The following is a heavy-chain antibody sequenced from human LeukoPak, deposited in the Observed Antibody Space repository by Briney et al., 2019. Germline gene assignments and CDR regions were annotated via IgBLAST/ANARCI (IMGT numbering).Heavy chain of an antibody. D-gene: IGHD5-18*01. CDR3: ATSRGPRYSYGPLHDY. V-gene: IGHV3-30-3*01. CDR1: GFTFSSYA. Sequence: GSLRLSCAASGFTFSSYAMHWVRQAPGKGLEWVAVISYDGSNKYYADSVKGRFTISRDNSKNTLYLQMNSLRAEDTAVYYCATSRGPRYSYGPLHDYWGQGTLVTVSS. CDR2: ISYDGSNK. J-gene: IGHJ4*02.